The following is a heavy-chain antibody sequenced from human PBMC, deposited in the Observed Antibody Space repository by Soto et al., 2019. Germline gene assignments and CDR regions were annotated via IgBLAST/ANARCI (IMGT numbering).Heavy chain of an antibody. J-gene: IGHJ6*02. CDR1: GGTFSSYA. CDR3: ARVKGYSSGWTPSAYYYGMDV. Sequence: QVQLVQSGAEVKKPGSSVKVSCKASGGTFSSYAISWVRQAPGQGLEWMGGIIPIFGTANYAQKFQGRVTSTADESTSTAYMELSSLRSDDTAVYYCARVKGYSSGWTPSAYYYGMDVWGQGTTVTVSS. D-gene: IGHD6-19*01. V-gene: IGHV1-69*12. CDR2: IIPIFGTA.